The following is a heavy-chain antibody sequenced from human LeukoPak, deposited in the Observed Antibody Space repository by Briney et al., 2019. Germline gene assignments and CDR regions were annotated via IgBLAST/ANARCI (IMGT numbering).Heavy chain of an antibody. CDR3: AAHLGSGWHLDY. CDR1: GLSFTTKA. Sequence: GGSLRLSCVASGLSFTTKAMHWVRQAPGEGLEWMSYISLDGKNESYADSVRGRFTISRDNSRNTVYLQMNGLRPEDTAVYYCAAHLGSGWHLDYWGQGIRVTVSP. CDR2: ISLDGKNE. J-gene: IGHJ4*02. V-gene: IGHV3-30*04. D-gene: IGHD6-19*01.